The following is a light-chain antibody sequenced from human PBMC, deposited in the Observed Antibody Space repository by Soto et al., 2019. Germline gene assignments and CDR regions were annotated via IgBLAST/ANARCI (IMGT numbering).Light chain of an antibody. Sequence: QPVLTQPPSASGTPGQRVTISCSGSSSNIGSNTVNWYQQLPGTDPKLLIYNNNQRPSGVPDRFSGSKSGNSASLAISGLQSEDEADYYCAAWDDSLNGLVFGTGTKLTVL. CDR1: SSNIGSNT. J-gene: IGLJ1*01. CDR3: AAWDDSLNGLV. V-gene: IGLV1-44*01. CDR2: NNN.